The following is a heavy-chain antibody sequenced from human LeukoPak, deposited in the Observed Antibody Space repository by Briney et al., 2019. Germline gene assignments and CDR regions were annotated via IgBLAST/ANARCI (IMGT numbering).Heavy chain of an antibody. CDR2: IQYDGSNK. CDR3: AKDLTSIAVAGTGFDY. CDR1: GFTFSSYG. J-gene: IGHJ4*02. V-gene: IGHV3-30*02. D-gene: IGHD6-19*01. Sequence: GGSLRLSCAASGFTFSSYGMHWVRLAPGKGLEWVAFIQYDGSNKYYADSVKGRFTISRDNSKNTLYLQMNSLRAEDTAVYYCAKDLTSIAVAGTGFDYWGQGTLVTVSS.